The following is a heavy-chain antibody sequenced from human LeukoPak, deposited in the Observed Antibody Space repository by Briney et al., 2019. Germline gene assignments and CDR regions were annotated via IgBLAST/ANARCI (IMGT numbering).Heavy chain of an antibody. CDR2: IKQDGSEK. D-gene: IGHD3-10*01. CDR3: ARDSYGSGSYESFDY. V-gene: IGHV3-7*01. Sequence: PGGSLRLSCAASGFTLSSYWMNWVRQAPGKGLEWVANIKQDGSEKYYVDSVKGRFTISRDNAKNSLYLQMNSLRVEDTAVYYCARDSYGSGSYESFDYWGQGTLVTVSS. CDR1: GFTLSSYW. J-gene: IGHJ4*02.